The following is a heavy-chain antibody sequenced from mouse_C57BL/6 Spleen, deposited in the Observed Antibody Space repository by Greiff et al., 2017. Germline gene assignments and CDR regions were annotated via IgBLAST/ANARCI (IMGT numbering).Heavy chain of an antibody. CDR3: ARDDGYYPYCFDF. D-gene: IGHD2-3*01. CDR1: GYAFRSSW. V-gene: IGHV1-82*01. J-gene: IGHJ2*01. CDR2: IYPGDGDT. Sequence: VKLQVSGPELVKPGASVKISCKPSGYAFRSSWWNWVKQRPGKGLEWIGRIYPGDGDTNYIGKFKGKATLTADKSSSTAYMQLSGLTSVDSAVYFCARDDGYYPYCFDFWGQGTTLTVSS.